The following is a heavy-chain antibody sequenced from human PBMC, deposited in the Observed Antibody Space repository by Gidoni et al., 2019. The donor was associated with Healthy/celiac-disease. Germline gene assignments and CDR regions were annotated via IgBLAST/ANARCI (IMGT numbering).Heavy chain of an antibody. CDR1: GYTLTELS. J-gene: IGHJ1*01. D-gene: IGHD3-22*01. CDR3: ATALAVVIGFQH. V-gene: IGHV1-24*01. Sequence: QVQLIQSGAEVKKPGASVKVSCTVSGYTLTELSMHWVRQAPGKGLEWMGGFDPEDGETIDAQKFQGRVTMTEDTSTDTAYMELSSLRSEDTAVYYCATALAVVIGFQHWGQGTLVTVSS. CDR2: FDPEDGET.